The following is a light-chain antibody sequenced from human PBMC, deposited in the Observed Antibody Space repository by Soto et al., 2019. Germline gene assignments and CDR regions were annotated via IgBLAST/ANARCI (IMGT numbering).Light chain of an antibody. CDR2: GNS. CDR1: SSNIGEGYD. V-gene: IGLV1-40*01. Sequence: QSVLTQPPSVSGAPGQWVPISCTGSSSNIGEGYDVHWYQQLPGTAPKLLIYGNSNRPSGVPDRFSGSKSGTSASLAITGLQAEDEADYYCQSSDSSLSVVFGGGTQLTVL. J-gene: IGLJ2*01. CDR3: QSSDSSLSVV.